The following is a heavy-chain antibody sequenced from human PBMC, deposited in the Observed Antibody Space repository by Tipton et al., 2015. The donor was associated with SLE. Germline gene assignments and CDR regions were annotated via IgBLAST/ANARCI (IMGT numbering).Heavy chain of an antibody. V-gene: IGHV3-23*01. CDR1: GFTFISYA. D-gene: IGHD4-17*01. CDR3: AKGDYGDYLHYFEY. CDR2: ISGRGATT. J-gene: IGHJ4*02. Sequence: SLRLSCAASGFTFISYAMTWVRQAPGKGLEWVSAISGRGATTYYADSVKGRFTISRDNIRNTLYLQMNSLRADDTAVYYCAKGDYGDYLHYFEYWGQGTLVTVSS.